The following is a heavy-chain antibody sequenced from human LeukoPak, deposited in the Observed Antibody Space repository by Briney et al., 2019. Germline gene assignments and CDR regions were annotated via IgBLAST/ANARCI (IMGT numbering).Heavy chain of an antibody. J-gene: IGHJ4*02. CDR2: ISGSGSTK. Sequence: GGSLRLSCEASGFTFSSYSMNWIRQAPGEGLEWVSYISGSGSTKYYSNSVKGRFTISRDNAKNSLFLQMDSLRAEDTAVYYCAIWAEPGQAVVVTAAGEDYWGQGTLVTVSS. V-gene: IGHV3-48*01. D-gene: IGHD2-21*02. CDR3: AIWAEPGQAVVVTAAGEDY. CDR1: GFTFSSYS.